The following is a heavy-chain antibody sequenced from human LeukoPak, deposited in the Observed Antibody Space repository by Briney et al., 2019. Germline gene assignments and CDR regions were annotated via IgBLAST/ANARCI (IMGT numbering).Heavy chain of an antibody. CDR2: ISYSGST. Sequence: ASETLSLTCTVSGYSITNYYWSWIRQPPGKGLEWIGYISYSGSTNYNPSLKSRVTISADMSKNQFSLKLSSVTAADTATYYCARGAGTGTQMNWFDPWGQGTLVTVSS. V-gene: IGHV4-59*01. D-gene: IGHD6-13*01. CDR1: GYSITNYY. CDR3: ARGAGTGTQMNWFDP. J-gene: IGHJ5*02.